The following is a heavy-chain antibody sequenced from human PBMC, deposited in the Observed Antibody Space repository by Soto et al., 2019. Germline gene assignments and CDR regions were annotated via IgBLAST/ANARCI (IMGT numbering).Heavy chain of an antibody. CDR2: IKSKTDGGTT. CDR3: TTGTASGGGSTYYYCRMDV. J-gene: IGHJ6*02. V-gene: IGHV3-15*01. Sequence: PGGSLRLSCAASGFTFSNAWMSWVRQAPGKGLEWVGRIKSKTDGGTTDYAAPVKGRFTISRDDSKNTLYLQMNSLKTEDTAVYYCTTGTASGGGSTYYYCRMDVWGQGTTVTVSS. D-gene: IGHD2-15*01. CDR1: GFTFSNAW.